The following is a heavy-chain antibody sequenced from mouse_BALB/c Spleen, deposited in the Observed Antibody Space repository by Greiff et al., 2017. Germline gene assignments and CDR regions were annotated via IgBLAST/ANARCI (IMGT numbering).Heavy chain of an antibody. CDR2: INPYNGDT. CDR1: GYSFTGYF. V-gene: IGHV1-20*02. CDR3: ARYYLDY. Sequence: VQLQQSGPELVKPGASVKISCKASGYSFTGYFMNWVMQSHGKSLEWIGRINPYNGDTFYNQKFKGKATLTVDKSSSTAHMELRSPASEDSAVYYCARYYLDYWGQGTTLTVSS. J-gene: IGHJ2*01.